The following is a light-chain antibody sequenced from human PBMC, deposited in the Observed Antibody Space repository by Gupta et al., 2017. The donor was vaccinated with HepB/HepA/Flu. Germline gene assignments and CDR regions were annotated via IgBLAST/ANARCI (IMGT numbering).Light chain of an antibody. V-gene: IGLV3-9*01. J-gene: IGLJ2*01. Sequence: SYELTQPLSVSVALGQTARITCGGNNIGSKNVHWYQQKPGQAPVPVIYRDSNRPSEIPERFSGSNSGNTATLTISRAQAGDEADYYCQVWDITTAHVVFGGGTNLTVL. CDR3: QVWDITTAHVV. CDR2: RDS. CDR1: NIGSKN.